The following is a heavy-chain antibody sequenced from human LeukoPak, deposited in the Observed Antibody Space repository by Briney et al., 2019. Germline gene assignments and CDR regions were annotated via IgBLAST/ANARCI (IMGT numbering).Heavy chain of an antibody. V-gene: IGHV4-34*01. Sequence: SETLSLTCAVYGGSFSGYYWSWIRQPPGKGLEWIGEINHSGSTNYNPSLKSRVTISVDTSKNQFSLKLSSVTAADTAVYYCARGFDCGGDCYSHGIDYWGQGILVTVSS. J-gene: IGHJ4*02. CDR2: INHSGST. CDR3: ARGFDCGGDCYSHGIDY. D-gene: IGHD2-21*02. CDR1: GGSFSGYY.